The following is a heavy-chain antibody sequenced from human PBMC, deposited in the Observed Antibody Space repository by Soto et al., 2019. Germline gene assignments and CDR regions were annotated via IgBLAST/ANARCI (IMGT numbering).Heavy chain of an antibody. J-gene: IGHJ6*02. V-gene: IGHV1-18*04. CDR3: ARPERIHNYGMDV. CDR2: ISAYNGNA. CDR1: GYTFTSYA. D-gene: IGHD1-1*01. Sequence: QVQLVQSGTEVKKPGASVKVSCKPSGYTFTSYAISWVRQAPGQGLEWMGWISAYNGNANYAQKFQDRVTMTTDTSTRTAYMELRSRRSDDTAVYYCARPERIHNYGMDVWGQGTTVTVSS.